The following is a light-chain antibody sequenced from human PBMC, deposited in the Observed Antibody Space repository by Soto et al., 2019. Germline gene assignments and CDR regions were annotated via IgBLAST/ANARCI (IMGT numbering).Light chain of an antibody. J-gene: IGLJ1*01. V-gene: IGLV2-14*03. CDR2: DVS. CDR1: SSDIGGYNY. Sequence: QSALTQPASVSGSPGQSITISCTGTSSDIGGYNYVSWYQQLPGKVPKLIIYDVSNRPSGVSDRFSGSKSGNAASLTISGLQAEDEADYYCSSYTSTSTLYVFGTGTKLTVX. CDR3: SSYTSTSTLYV.